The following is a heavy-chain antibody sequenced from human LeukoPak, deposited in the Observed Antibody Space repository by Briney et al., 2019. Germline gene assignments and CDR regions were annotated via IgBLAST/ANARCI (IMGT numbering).Heavy chain of an antibody. CDR2: INPNSGGT. CDR3: ARGKILAAAGKQLGY. Sequence: ASVKVSCKASGYTFTGYYMHWVRQAPGQGLEWMGWINPNSGGTNYAQKFRGRVTMTRDRSISTAYMELSRLRSDDTAVYYCARGKILAAAGKQLGYWGQGTLVTVSS. D-gene: IGHD6-13*01. CDR1: GYTFTGYY. V-gene: IGHV1-2*02. J-gene: IGHJ4*02.